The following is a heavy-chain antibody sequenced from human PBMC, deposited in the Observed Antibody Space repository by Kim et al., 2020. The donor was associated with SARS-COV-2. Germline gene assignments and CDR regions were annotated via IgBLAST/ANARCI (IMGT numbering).Heavy chain of an antibody. CDR3: ARGVYDYIWGSYRYSWFDP. V-gene: IGHV4-30-2*01. J-gene: IGHJ5*02. Sequence: SETLSLTCAVSGGSISSGDYSWSLIRQPPGKGLEWIGYIYHSGSTYYNPSLKSRVTIAVDRSKHQFSLKLSSVTAADTAGYYCARGVYDYIWGSYRYSWFDPSGQGPLVT. D-gene: IGHD3-16*02. CDR1: GGSISSGDYS. CDR2: IYHSGST.